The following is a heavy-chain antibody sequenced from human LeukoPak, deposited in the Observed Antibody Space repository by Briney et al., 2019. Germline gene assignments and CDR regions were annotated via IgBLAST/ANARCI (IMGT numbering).Heavy chain of an antibody. D-gene: IGHD3-22*01. CDR2: ISYDGSNK. Sequence: GGSLGLSCAASGFTFSSYAMHWVRQAPGKGLEWVAVISYDGSNKYYADSVKGRFTISRDNSKNTLYLQMNSLRAEDTAVYYCARDLRTMIVVVANAFDIWGQGTMVTVSS. CDR1: GFTFSSYA. CDR3: ARDLRTMIVVVANAFDI. J-gene: IGHJ3*02. V-gene: IGHV3-30-3*01.